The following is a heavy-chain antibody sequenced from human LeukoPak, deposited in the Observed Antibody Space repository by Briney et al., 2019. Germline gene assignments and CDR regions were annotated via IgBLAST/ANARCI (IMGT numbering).Heavy chain of an antibody. V-gene: IGHV3-48*04. CDR3: ARGGFVNYVMVL. D-gene: IGHD3-16*02. J-gene: IGHJ6*02. CDR2: ISSSGSTI. Sequence: GGSLRLSCVASGFTFTTYSMNWVRRAPGKGLEWVSYISSSGSTIYYADSVKGRFTISRDNAKNSLYLQMNSLRAEDTAVYYCARGGFVNYVMVLWGQGTTVTVSS. CDR1: GFTFTTYS.